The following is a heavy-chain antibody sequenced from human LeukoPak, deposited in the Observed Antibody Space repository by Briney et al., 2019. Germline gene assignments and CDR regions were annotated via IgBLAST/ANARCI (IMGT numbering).Heavy chain of an antibody. CDR1: GFTFSSYA. D-gene: IGHD1-26*01. Sequence: GGSLRLSCAASGFTFSSYAMHWVRQAPGKGLEWVAVISYDGSNKYYADSVKGRFTISRDNAKNSLYLQMHSLRAEDTAVYYCARDLMGWDLHYFDYWGQGTLVTVSS. CDR3: ARDLMGWDLHYFDY. J-gene: IGHJ4*02. CDR2: ISYDGSNK. V-gene: IGHV3-30*04.